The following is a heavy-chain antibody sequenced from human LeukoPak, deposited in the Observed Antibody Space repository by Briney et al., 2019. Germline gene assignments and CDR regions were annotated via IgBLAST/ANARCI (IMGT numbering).Heavy chain of an antibody. V-gene: IGHV4-38-2*02. CDR3: ARVRRVGATPFDY. Sequence: SETLSLTCTVSGYSISSGYYWGWIRQPPGKGLEWIGSFYHSGSTYYNPSLKSRVTISLDTSKNQFPLKLSSVTAADTAVYYCARVRRVGATPFDYWGQGTLVTVSS. J-gene: IGHJ4*02. CDR1: GYSISSGYY. D-gene: IGHD1-26*01. CDR2: FYHSGST.